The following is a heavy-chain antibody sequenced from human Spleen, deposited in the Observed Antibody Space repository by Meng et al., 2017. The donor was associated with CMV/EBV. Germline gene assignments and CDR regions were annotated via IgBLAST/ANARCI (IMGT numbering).Heavy chain of an antibody. CDR1: GYTFTGYY. V-gene: IGHV1-2*02. Sequence: SGYTFTGYYMHWVRQAPGQGLEWMGWVNANSGANDYAQKFQGRVTMTRDTSISTAYMELSRLRSDDTAVYYCARGYCSGASCYIDDWGQGTLVTVSS. CDR3: ARGYCSGASCYIDD. D-gene: IGHD2-2*02. J-gene: IGHJ4*02. CDR2: VNANSGAN.